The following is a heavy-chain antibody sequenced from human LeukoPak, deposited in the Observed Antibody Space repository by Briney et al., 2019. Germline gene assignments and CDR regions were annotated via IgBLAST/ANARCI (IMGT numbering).Heavy chain of an antibody. J-gene: IGHJ4*02. CDR1: GFDFRDYF. Sequence: ASVKVSCKASGFDFRDYFIHWVRQAPGEGLEWMGSINPDTEDSKIAQQFQGRVTMTRGTSISTAYMELSRLRSDDTAVYYCARDADSSSWYDYWGQGTLVTVSS. CDR3: ARDADSSSWYDY. D-gene: IGHD6-13*01. V-gene: IGHV1-2*02. CDR2: INPDTEDS.